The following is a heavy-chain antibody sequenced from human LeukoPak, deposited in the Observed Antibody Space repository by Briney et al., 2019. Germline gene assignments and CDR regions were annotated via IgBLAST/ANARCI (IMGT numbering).Heavy chain of an antibody. D-gene: IGHD6-6*01. CDR2: IRYDGSNK. J-gene: IGHJ4*02. CDR1: GFTFSSYG. CDR3: AKPSSSSSALSYFDY. V-gene: IGHV3-30*02. Sequence: GGSLRLSCAASGFTFSSYGMHWVRQAPGKGLEWVAFIRYDGSNKYYADSVKGRFTISRDNSKNTLYLQMNSLRAEDTAVYYCAKPSSSSSALSYFDYWGQGTLVTVSS.